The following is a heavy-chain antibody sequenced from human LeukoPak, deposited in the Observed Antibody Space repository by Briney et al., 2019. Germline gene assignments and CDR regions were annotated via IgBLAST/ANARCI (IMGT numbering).Heavy chain of an antibody. CDR2: ISAYNGNT. V-gene: IGHV1-18*04. CDR3: AREDSDYGDYIRLDY. CDR1: GYTFTSYG. J-gene: IGHJ4*02. Sequence: GASVTVSCKASGYTFTSYGITWVRQAPGQGLEWMGWISAYNGNTNYAQKLQGRVTMTTDTSTSTAYMELRSLRSDDTAICYCAREDSDYGDYIRLDYWGQGTLVTVSS. D-gene: IGHD4-17*01.